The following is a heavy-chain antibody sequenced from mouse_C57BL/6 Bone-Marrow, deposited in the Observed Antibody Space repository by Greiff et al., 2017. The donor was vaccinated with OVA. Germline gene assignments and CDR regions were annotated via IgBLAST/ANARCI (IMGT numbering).Heavy chain of an antibody. Sequence: QVQLQQPGAELVMPGASVKLSCKASGYTFTSYWMHWVKQRPGQGLEWIGEIDPSDSFTNYNQKFKGKSTLTVDKSSSTAYMQLSSLTSEDSAVYYCARLGYWGQGTTLTVSS. CDR1: GYTFTSYW. D-gene: IGHD3-3*01. CDR3: ARLGY. V-gene: IGHV1-69*01. CDR2: IDPSDSFT. J-gene: IGHJ2*01.